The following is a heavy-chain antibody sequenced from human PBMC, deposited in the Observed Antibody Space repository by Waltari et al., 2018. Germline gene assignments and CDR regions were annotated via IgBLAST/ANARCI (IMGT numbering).Heavy chain of an antibody. CDR2: IIPIFGTA. CDR3: ARVPRRDYYGSGSYYLGY. V-gene: IGHV1-69*01. CDR1: GGTFSSYA. Sequence: QVQLVQSGAEVTKPGSSVKVSCKASGGTFSSYAISWVRQAPGQGLEWMGGIIPIFGTANYAQKFQGRVTITADESTSTAYMELSSLRSEDTAVYYCARVPRRDYYGSGSYYLGYWGQGTLVTVSS. D-gene: IGHD3-10*01. J-gene: IGHJ4*02.